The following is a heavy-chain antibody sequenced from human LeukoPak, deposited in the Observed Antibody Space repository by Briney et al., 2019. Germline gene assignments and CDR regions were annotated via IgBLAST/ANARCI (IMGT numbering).Heavy chain of an antibody. V-gene: IGHV1-2*02. J-gene: IGHJ3*02. CDR1: GYTFTGYY. CDR3: ARGGRWLQLRLTGGGAFDI. D-gene: IGHD5-24*01. Sequence: GESLKVSCKASGYTFTGYYMHWVRQAPGQGLEWMGWINPNSGGTNYAQKFQGRVTMTRDTSISTAYMELSRLRSDDTAVYYCARGGRWLQLRLTGGGAFDIWGQGTMVTVSS. CDR2: INPNSGGT.